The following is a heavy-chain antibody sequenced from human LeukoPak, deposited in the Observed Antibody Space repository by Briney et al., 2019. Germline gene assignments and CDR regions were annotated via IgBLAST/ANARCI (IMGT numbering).Heavy chain of an antibody. Sequence: PGGSLRLSCTASGFTFSGNWMSWVRQGPGKGLEWAANIKADGSEKHSVDSVKGRFTISRDNAKNSLYLQMDSLRAEDTAVYYCTGPWGSGAYDIWGQGTMVTVSS. V-gene: IGHV3-7*05. CDR2: IKADGSEK. J-gene: IGHJ3*02. CDR1: GFTFSGNW. D-gene: IGHD7-27*01. CDR3: TGPWGSGAYDI.